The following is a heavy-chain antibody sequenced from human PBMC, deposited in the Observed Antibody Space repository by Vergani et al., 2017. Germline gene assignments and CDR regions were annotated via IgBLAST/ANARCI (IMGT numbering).Heavy chain of an antibody. CDR3: ASPSIIGWFDP. J-gene: IGHJ5*02. V-gene: IGHV4-38-2*02. CDR1: GYSISRGYY. Sequence: QVQLQESGPGLVKPSETLSLTCSVSGYSISRGYYWGWIRQPPGKGLEWIATVFHSGSAYYNPSLRRRVTISVETSKNQFSLKLSSVTAADTAVYYCASPSIIGWFDPWGQGTLVTVSS. CDR2: VFHSGSA. D-gene: IGHD3-3*02.